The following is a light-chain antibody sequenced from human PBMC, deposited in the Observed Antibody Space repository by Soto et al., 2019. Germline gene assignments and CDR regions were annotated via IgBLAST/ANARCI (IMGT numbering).Light chain of an antibody. Sequence: DIQMTQSPSTLSASVGDRVTITCRASQSISRWLAWYQRKPGKAPNLLIYKAASLDSGVPTRFSGNGSGTDFTLTSSRLQPDDFASYYCQQDNSYSTFGQGTKVEIK. J-gene: IGKJ1*01. CDR1: QSISRW. CDR2: KAA. CDR3: QQDNSYST. V-gene: IGKV1-5*03.